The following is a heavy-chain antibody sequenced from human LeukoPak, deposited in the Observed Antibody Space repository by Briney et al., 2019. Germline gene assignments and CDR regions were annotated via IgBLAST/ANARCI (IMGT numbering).Heavy chain of an antibody. Sequence: SETLSLTCTVSGGSISSYYWSWIRQPPGKGLEWIGSIHPSGRLYNNPSLESRVTISIDTSKNQFSLNLNSVTAADTAVYFCSRGLDSRKLGYWGQGTLVTVSS. J-gene: IGHJ4*02. D-gene: IGHD3-22*01. V-gene: IGHV4-4*09. CDR1: GGSISSYY. CDR2: IHPSGRL. CDR3: SRGLDSRKLGY.